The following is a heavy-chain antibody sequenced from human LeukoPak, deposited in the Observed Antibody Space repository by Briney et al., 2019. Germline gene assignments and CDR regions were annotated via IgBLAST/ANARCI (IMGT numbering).Heavy chain of an antibody. CDR1: GYTFTGYY. V-gene: IGHV1-2*02. Sequence: ASVKVSCKASGYTFTGYYIHWARQAPGQGGEWMGWVNANSGDTKYAQKFQGRVSMTRDTSISTVYMELSGLRSDDTAVYYCVRSYSSSSGVFYLWGQGTLVTVSS. D-gene: IGHD6-6*01. CDR2: VNANSGDT. J-gene: IGHJ5*02. CDR3: VRSYSSSSGVFYL.